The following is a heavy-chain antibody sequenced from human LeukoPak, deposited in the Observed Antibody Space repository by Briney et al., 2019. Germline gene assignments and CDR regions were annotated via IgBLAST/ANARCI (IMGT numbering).Heavy chain of an antibody. J-gene: IGHJ6*02. D-gene: IGHD6-13*01. Sequence: GGSLRLSCAASGFTFSDYYMSWIRQAPGKGLEWVSYISSSGSTIYYADSVKGRFTISRDNAKNSLYLQMNSLRAEDTAVYYCARDRSRAPPYPYSSSWYVYGMDVWGQGTTVTVSS. V-gene: IGHV3-11*01. CDR3: ARDRSRAPPYPYSSSWYVYGMDV. CDR2: ISSSGSTI. CDR1: GFTFSDYY.